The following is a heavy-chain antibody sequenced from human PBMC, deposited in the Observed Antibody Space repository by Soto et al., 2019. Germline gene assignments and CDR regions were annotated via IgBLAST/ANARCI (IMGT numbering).Heavy chain of an antibody. Sequence: PSETLSLTCTVSGGSISSYYWSWIRQPPGKGLEWIGYIYYSGSTNYNPSLKSRVTISVDTSKNQFSLKLSSVTAADTAVYYCAREADDYSNWRIDYWGQGTLVTVSS. CDR2: IYYSGST. D-gene: IGHD4-4*01. J-gene: IGHJ4*02. CDR3: AREADDYSNWRIDY. CDR1: GGSISSYY. V-gene: IGHV4-59*01.